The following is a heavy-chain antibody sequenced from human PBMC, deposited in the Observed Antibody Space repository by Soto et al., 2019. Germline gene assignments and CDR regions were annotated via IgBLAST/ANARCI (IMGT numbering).Heavy chain of an antibody. V-gene: IGHV1-18*01. CDR2: ISAYNGNT. CDR1: GYSFTTYG. Sequence: QVQLVQSGGEVKKPGASVKVSCKTSGYSFTTYGISWVRQAPGQGLEWMGWISAYNGNTNYAQKLQDRVTMTTDTSKSTADMELRSLRSDDTAVYYCAREGPAPYYYYGMDVWGQGSTVTVSS. CDR3: AREGPAPYYYYGMDV. J-gene: IGHJ6*02.